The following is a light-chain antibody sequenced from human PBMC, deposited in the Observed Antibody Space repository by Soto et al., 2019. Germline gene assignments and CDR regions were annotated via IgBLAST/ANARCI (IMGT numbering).Light chain of an antibody. CDR2: DVT. Sequence: QSALTQPASVSGSPGQPITISCTGTSSDVGRYKLVSWYQQHPGKAPKLMIYDVTNRPSGVSNRFSGSKSGNTASLTISGLQAEDEADYYCSSYTTSTTLIFGGGTKVTVL. J-gene: IGLJ2*01. CDR3: SSYTTSTTLI. V-gene: IGLV2-14*03. CDR1: SSDVGRYKL.